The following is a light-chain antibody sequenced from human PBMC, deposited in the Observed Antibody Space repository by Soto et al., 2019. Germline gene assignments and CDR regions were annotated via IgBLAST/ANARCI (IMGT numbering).Light chain of an antibody. J-gene: IGLJ1*01. V-gene: IGLV2-11*01. CDR3: CSHAGSYTYV. Sequence: QSALTQPRSVSGSPGQSLTISCTGTSSDVSGYNYVSWYQQHTGKVTKLMIYDVTKWPSGVLDRFSGSKSGNTAYLTISWLQAEDEADYYCCSHAGSYTYVFGTGTKDTVL. CDR1: SSDVSGYNY. CDR2: DVT.